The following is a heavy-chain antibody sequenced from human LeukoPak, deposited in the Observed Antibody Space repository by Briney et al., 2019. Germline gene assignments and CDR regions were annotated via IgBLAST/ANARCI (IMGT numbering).Heavy chain of an antibody. CDR2: ISYDGSNK. J-gene: IGHJ5*02. D-gene: IGHD5-18*01. CDR3: ARLWLRGDWFDP. CDR1: GFTFSSYA. V-gene: IGHV3-30-3*01. Sequence: PGGSLRLSCAASGFTFSSYAMHWVRQAPGKGLEWVAVISYDGSNKYYADSVKGRFTISRDNSKNTLYLQMNSLRAEDTAVYYCARLWLRGDWFDPWGQGTLVTVSS.